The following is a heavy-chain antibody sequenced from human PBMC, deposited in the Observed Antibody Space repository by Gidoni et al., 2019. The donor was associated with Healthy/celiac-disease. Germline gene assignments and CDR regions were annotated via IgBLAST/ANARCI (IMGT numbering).Heavy chain of an antibody. CDR3: ARQAVTTGGYFDY. CDR1: GGSISSSSYY. D-gene: IGHD4-17*01. V-gene: IGHV4-39*01. J-gene: IGHJ4*02. CDR2: IYYSGST. Sequence: QLQLQESGPGLVKPSETLSLTCTVPGGSISSSSYYWGWLRQPPGKGLEWIGSIYYSGSTYYNPSLKSRVTISVDTSKNQFSLKLSSVTAADTAVYYCARQAVTTGGYFDYWGQGTLVTVSS.